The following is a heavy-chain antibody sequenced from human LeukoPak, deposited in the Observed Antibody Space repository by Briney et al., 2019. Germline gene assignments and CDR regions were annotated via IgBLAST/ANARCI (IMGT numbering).Heavy chain of an antibody. D-gene: IGHD3-22*01. CDR2: INSDGSST. CDR3: VREGFDNSGYPYYYYNYGMDV. Sequence: GGSLRLSCAASGLTFSNHYMHWVRHAPGKGLVWVSRINSDGSSTAYADSVKGRFTISRDNPKNTVYLEMNSLRAEDTAKYYCVREGFDNSGYPYYYYNYGMDVWGQGTTVTVSS. J-gene: IGHJ6*02. CDR1: GLTFSNHY. V-gene: IGHV3-74*01.